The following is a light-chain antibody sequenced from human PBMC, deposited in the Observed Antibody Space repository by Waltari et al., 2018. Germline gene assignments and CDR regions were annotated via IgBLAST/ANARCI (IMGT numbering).Light chain of an antibody. J-gene: IGLJ2*01. CDR3: QAWDSSVV. Sequence: SYELTQPPSVSVSPGQTASITCSGDKWGDKYACWYQQRPGQSPVLVIYQYTKRPSGIPDRFSGSNSGNTATLTIGGTQAMDEADYYCQAWDSSVVFGGGTKLTVL. CDR1: KWGDKY. CDR2: QYT. V-gene: IGLV3-1*01.